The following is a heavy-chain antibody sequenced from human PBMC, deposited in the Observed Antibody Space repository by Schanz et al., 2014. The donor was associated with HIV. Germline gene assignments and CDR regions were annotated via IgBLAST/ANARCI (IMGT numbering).Heavy chain of an antibody. J-gene: IGHJ6*02. D-gene: IGHD3-22*01. CDR3: AKDRNYYDSKYRGKGNYYYYYGMDV. CDR1: GFTFNNYG. Sequence: QVQLAESGGGVVQPGRSLRLSCVASGFTFNNYGMHWVRQAPGKGLEGVAVISYDGTKKNYADSMKGRFSISRDNSKNTMYLQMKSLRSNDTAVYYCAKDRNYYDSKYRGKGNYYYYYGMDVWGQGTTVTVSS. V-gene: IGHV3-30*18. CDR2: ISYDGTKK.